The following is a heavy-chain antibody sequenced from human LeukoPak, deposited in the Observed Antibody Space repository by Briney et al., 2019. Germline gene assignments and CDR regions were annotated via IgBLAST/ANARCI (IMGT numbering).Heavy chain of an antibody. CDR2: IYYSGST. J-gene: IGHJ5*02. V-gene: IGHV4-61*02. CDR3: ARKFGNWFDP. CDR1: GGSISSGSYY. Sequence: PSQTLSLTCTVSGGSISSGSYYWSWIRQPAGKGLEWIGSIYYSGSTYYNPSLKSRVTISVDTSKNQFSLKLSSVTAADTAVYYCARKFGNWFDPWGQGTLVTVSS. D-gene: IGHD3-10*01.